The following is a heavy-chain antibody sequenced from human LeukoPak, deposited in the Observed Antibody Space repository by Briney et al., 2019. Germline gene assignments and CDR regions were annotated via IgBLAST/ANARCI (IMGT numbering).Heavy chain of an antibody. V-gene: IGHV3-23*01. CDR2: ISSNGGST. CDR3: AKDAYGSGSYPDY. CDR1: GFTFSSYA. J-gene: IGHJ4*02. D-gene: IGHD3-10*01. Sequence: TGGSLRLSCAASGFTFSSYAINWVRHAPGKGLEWVSAISSNGGSTYYADSVKGRFTISGDNSKNTLYLQMNSLRAEDTAVYYCAKDAYGSGSYPDYWGEGTLVTVSS.